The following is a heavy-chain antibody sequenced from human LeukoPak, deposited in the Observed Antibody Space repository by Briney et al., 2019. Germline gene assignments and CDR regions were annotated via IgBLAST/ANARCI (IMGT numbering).Heavy chain of an antibody. D-gene: IGHD6-13*01. V-gene: IGHV1-2*02. CDR3: ARGKLAAPGRTGYNWFDP. CDR2: INPNSGGT. J-gene: IGHJ5*02. CDR1: GYTFTGYY. Sequence: GESLKISCKGSGYTFTGYYIHWVRQAPGQGLEWMGWINPNSGGTNYAQKFQGRVTMPRDTSITTAYMELSGLRSDDTAIYYCARGKLAAPGRTGYNWFDPWGQGTLVTVSS.